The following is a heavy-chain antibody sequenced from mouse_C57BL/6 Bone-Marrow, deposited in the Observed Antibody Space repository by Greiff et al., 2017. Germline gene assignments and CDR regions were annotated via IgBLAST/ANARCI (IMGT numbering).Heavy chain of an antibody. CDR3: ARWLITTVRKFAY. D-gene: IGHD1-1*01. Sequence: QVQLKESGPELVKPGASVKISCKASGYAFSSSWMTWVKQRPGKGLEWIGRIYPGDGDTNYNGKFKGQATLTADKSSSAAYMQLSSLTSEDSAVYFSARWLITTVRKFAYWGQGTLVTVSA. J-gene: IGHJ3*01. CDR1: GYAFSSSW. CDR2: IYPGDGDT. V-gene: IGHV1-82*01.